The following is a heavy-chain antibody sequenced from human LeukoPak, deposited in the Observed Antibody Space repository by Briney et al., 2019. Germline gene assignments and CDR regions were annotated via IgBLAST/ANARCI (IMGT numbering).Heavy chain of an antibody. Sequence: ASVKVSCKASGYTFTGYYMHWVRQAPGQGLEWMGWINPNSGDTNYAQKFQGRVTMTRDTSISTAYMELSRLRSDDTAVYYCARPQYLGEFSAFDYWGQGTLVTVST. CDR3: ARPQYLGEFSAFDY. V-gene: IGHV1-2*02. CDR2: INPNSGDT. CDR1: GYTFTGYY. J-gene: IGHJ4*02. D-gene: IGHD3-16*02.